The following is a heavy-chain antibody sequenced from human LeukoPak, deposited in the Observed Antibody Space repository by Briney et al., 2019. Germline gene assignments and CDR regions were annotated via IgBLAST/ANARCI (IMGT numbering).Heavy chain of an antibody. CDR2: IHQNGGTE. CDR1: GFTVSSYW. CDR3: ARDLSSRDAY. J-gene: IGHJ4*02. Sequence: GGSLRLSCAASGFTVSSYWVSWVRQAPGEGLEWVAGIHQNGGTEYYVDSVKGRFAISRDNTKNSLYLQMNSLTIEDTAVYYCARDLSSRDAYWGQGTLVTVSS. D-gene: IGHD6-13*01. V-gene: IGHV3-7*03.